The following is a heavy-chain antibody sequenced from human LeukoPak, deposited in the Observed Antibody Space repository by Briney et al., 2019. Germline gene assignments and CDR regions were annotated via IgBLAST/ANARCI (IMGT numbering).Heavy chain of an antibody. J-gene: IGHJ4*02. V-gene: IGHV3-21*01. Sequence: PGGSLRLSCAASGFTFSSYSMNWVRQAPGKGLEWVSSISSSSSYIYYADSVKGRFTISRDNAKNSLYLQMNSLRAEDTAVYYCARHKSWSERVRYFDWLLPYYFDYWGQGTLVTVSS. D-gene: IGHD3-9*01. CDR2: ISSSSSYI. CDR3: ARHKSWSERVRYFDWLLPYYFDY. CDR1: GFTFSSYS.